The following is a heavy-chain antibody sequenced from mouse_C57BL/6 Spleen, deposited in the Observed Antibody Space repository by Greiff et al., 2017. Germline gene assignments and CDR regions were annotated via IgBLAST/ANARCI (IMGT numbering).Heavy chain of an antibody. CDR3: ARDEWDY. J-gene: IGHJ2*01. V-gene: IGHV5-4*01. CDR2: ISDGGSYT. Sequence: EVKLMESGGGLVKPGGSLKLSCAASGFTFSSYAMSWVRQTPEKRLEWVATISDGGSYTYYPDNVKGRFTISRDNAKNNLYLQMSHLKSEDTAMYYCARDEWDYWGQGTTLTVSS. D-gene: IGHD1-3*01. CDR1: GFTFSSYA.